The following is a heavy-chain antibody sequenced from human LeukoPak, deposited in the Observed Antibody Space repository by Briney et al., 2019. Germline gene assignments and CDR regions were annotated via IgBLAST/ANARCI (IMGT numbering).Heavy chain of an antibody. CDR2: ISGSGSTI. D-gene: IGHD4-17*01. Sequence: GGSLRLSCAASGFTFSGYEMNWVRQAPGKGLEWVSYISGSGSTIYYADSVMGRFTISRENAKNTLYLQMNSLRAEDTAVYYCARDSLYDSGDYGTDYWGQGTLVTVSS. CDR3: ARDSLYDSGDYGTDY. CDR1: GFTFSGYE. V-gene: IGHV3-48*03. J-gene: IGHJ4*02.